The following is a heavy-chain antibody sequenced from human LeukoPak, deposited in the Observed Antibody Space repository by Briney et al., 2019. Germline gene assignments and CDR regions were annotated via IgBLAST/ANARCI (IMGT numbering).Heavy chain of an antibody. CDR3: ARQNSGARLNV. CDR2: IYYSGST. V-gene: IGHV4-59*08. Sequence: SETLSLTCTVSGNSMSSYYWSWIRQPPGKGLEWIGHIYYSGSTDYNPSLKSRLTISVDTSKNQFSLQLSSVTAADTAVYFCARQNSGARLNVWGQGTTVTVSS. J-gene: IGHJ6*02. CDR1: GNSMSSYY. D-gene: IGHD6-25*01.